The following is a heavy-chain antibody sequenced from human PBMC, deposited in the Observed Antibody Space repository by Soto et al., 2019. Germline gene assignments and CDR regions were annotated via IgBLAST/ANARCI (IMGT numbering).Heavy chain of an antibody. J-gene: IGHJ6*02. CDR1: RYTFTGYY. V-gene: IGHV1-2*02. Sequence: VQSGTEMKTPGASVKVTCKTSRYTFTGYYMHWVRQAPGRGLEWMGWIDPDSGDTNYVQKFQGRVTMTRDTSSATAYLEVSGLRRYDTAIYYCARSHSAYYYYGMDAWGQGTAVSVSS. CDR2: IDPDSGDT. CDR3: ARSHSAYYYYGMDA.